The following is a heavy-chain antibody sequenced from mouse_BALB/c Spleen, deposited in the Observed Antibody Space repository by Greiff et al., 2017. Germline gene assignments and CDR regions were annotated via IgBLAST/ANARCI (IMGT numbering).Heavy chain of an antibody. CDR1: GYTFTSYW. D-gene: IGHD2-1*01. CDR3: ERRGVYYGH. V-gene: IGHV1-7*01. CDR2: INPSTGYT. J-gene: IGHJ3*01. Sequence: QVQLQQSGAELAKPGASVKMSCKASGYTFTSYWMHWVKQRPGQGLEWIGYINPSTGYTEYNQKFKDKATLTADKSSSTAYMQLSSLTSEDSAVYYCERRGVYYGHWGQGTLVTVSA.